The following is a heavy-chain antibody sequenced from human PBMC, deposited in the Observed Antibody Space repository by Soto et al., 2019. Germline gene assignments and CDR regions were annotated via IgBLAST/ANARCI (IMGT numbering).Heavy chain of an antibody. CDR2: MNPTGGST. CDR3: ARVGLSGIAVAGYYYYYGRDG. Sequence: GSVKVDFKAAGYPFTSYYMHLVRKAPGQGLEWTGIMNPTGGSTSYSHKFQGRVTMTRETSTSTVYMELSSLRSEDTAVYYCARVGLSGIAVAGYYYYYGRDGWGQRTPVTVSS. V-gene: IGHV1-46*01. D-gene: IGHD6-19*01. J-gene: IGHJ6*01. CDR1: GYPFTSYY.